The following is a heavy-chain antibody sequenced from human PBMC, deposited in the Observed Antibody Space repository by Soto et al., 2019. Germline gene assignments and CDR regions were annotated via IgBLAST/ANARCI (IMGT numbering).Heavy chain of an antibody. J-gene: IGHJ4*02. CDR3: ARDSGGYSYGYFSLRFDY. D-gene: IGHD5-18*01. CDR2: IIPIFGTA. V-gene: IGHV1-69*13. CDR1: GGTFSSYA. Sequence: SVKVSCKASGGTFSSYAISWVRQAPGQGLEWMGGIIPIFGTANYAQKFQGRVTITADESTSTAYMELSSLGSEDTAVYYCARDSGGYSYGYFSLRFDYWGQGTLVTVSS.